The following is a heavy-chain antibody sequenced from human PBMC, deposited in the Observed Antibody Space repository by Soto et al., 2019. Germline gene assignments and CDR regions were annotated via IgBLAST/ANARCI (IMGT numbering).Heavy chain of an antibody. V-gene: IGHV4-59*12. D-gene: IGHD3-22*01. Sequence: SETLSLTCTVSGGSISSYYWSWIRQPPGKGLEWIGEIFHSGSTNYNPSLKSRVTMLVDKSKNQFSLILNSVTAADTAVYYCAKASSGYHPWGQGTLVTVSS. CDR1: GGSISSYY. J-gene: IGHJ5*02. CDR3: AKASSGYHP. CDR2: IFHSGST.